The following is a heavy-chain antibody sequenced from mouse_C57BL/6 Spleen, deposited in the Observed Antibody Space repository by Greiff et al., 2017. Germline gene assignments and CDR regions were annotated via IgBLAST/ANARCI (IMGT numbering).Heavy chain of an antibody. CDR2: INPSSGYT. D-gene: IGHD3-2*02. V-gene: IGHV1-7*01. CDR3: ARAHRYSSGYVLDFDY. CDR1: GYTFTSYW. J-gene: IGHJ2*01. Sequence: QVQLQQSGAELAKPGASVKLSCKASGYTFTSYWMHWVKQRPGQGLEWIGYINPSSGYTKYNQKFKDKATLTADKSSSTAYMQLSSLTYEDSAVYSCARAHRYSSGYVLDFDYWGQGTTLTVSS.